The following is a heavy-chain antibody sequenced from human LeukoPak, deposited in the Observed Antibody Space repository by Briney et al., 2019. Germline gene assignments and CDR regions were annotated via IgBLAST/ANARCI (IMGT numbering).Heavy chain of an antibody. D-gene: IGHD2/OR15-2a*01. J-gene: IGHJ6*03. CDR1: GYTFTSYW. CDR2: IYPGDSDT. Sequence: GESLEISFKRSGYTFTSYWIAWVRRLPGKGLEWMGIIYPGDSDTRYSPSFQGQVTISAATSISTAYLQWSSLKASGTAMYYCARHSSPRTTRHMDVWGKGTTVTVSS. V-gene: IGHV5-51*01. CDR3: ARHSSPRTTRHMDV.